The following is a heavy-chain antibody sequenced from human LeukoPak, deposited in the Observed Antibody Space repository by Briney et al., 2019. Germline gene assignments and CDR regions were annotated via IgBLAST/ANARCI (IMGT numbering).Heavy chain of an antibody. D-gene: IGHD2-2*01. CDR3: ARTLGDCSSTSCYWYNWFDP. V-gene: IGHV1-8*01. Sequence: ASVKVSCKASGYTFTSYDINWVRQATGQGLEWRGWMNPKSGNTGYAQKFQGRVTMTRNTSISTAYMELSSLRSEDTAVYYCARTLGDCSSTSCYWYNWFDPWGQGTLVTVSS. CDR1: GYTFTSYD. J-gene: IGHJ5*02. CDR2: MNPKSGNT.